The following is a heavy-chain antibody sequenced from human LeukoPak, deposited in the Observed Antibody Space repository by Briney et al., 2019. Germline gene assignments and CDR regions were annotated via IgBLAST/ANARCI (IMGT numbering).Heavy chain of an antibody. CDR2: INAGNGNT. CDR3: ARDHYYDSSGAVAFDI. J-gene: IGHJ3*02. Sequence: EASVKVSCKASGYTFTSYALHWVRQAPGQRLEWMGWINAGNGNTKYSQKFQGRVTITRDTSASTAYMELSSLRSEDAAVYYCARDHYYDSSGAVAFDIWGQGTMVTVSS. CDR1: GYTFTSYA. V-gene: IGHV1-3*01. D-gene: IGHD3-22*01.